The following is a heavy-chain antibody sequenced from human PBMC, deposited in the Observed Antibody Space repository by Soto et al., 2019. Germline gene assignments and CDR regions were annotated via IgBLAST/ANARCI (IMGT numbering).Heavy chain of an antibody. CDR3: AKDQSQIGYCSGGSCYHLGYYYGMDV. CDR2: ISGSGGST. D-gene: IGHD2-15*01. CDR1: GFTFSSYA. V-gene: IGHV3-23*01. Sequence: GGSLRLSCAASGFTFSSYAMSWVRQAPGKGLEWVSAISGSGGSTYYANSVKGRFTISRDNSKNTLYLQMNSLRAEDTGVYYCAKDQSQIGYCSGGSCYHLGYYYGMDVWGQGTTVTVSS. J-gene: IGHJ6*02.